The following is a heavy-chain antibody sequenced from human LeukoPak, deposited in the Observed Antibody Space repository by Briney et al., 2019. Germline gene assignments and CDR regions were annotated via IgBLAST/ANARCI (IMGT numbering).Heavy chain of an antibody. D-gene: IGHD2-15*01. V-gene: IGHV3-23*01. J-gene: IGHJ4*02. CDR2: ISGSGGST. CDR3: ARDARVVVAAPIDY. Sequence: GGSLRLSCAASGFTLSSYAMHWARQAPGKGLEWVSAISGSGGSTYYADSVKGRFTISRDNSKNTLYLQMNSLRAEDTAVYYCARDARVVVAAPIDYWGQGTLVTVSS. CDR1: GFTLSSYA.